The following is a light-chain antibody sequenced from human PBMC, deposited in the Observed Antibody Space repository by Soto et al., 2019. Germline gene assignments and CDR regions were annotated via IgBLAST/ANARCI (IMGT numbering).Light chain of an antibody. Sequence: DIQMTQSPSSLSASVGDRVTITCRASQSISSYLNCYQQKPGKAPKLLIYDAANLETGVPSRFSGSGSGTDFTFTISSLQPEDIPTYYCQQYDNLPPGLTFGGGTKVDIK. CDR1: QSISSY. J-gene: IGKJ4*01. CDR3: QQYDNLPPGLT. CDR2: DAA. V-gene: IGKV1-33*01.